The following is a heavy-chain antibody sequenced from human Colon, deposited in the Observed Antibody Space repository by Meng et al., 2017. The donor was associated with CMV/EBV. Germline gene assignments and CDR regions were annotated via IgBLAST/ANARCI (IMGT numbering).Heavy chain of an antibody. CDR2: IYWDDDN. CDR1: GFSLRTPEVG. CDR3: AHGRGWLTDY. D-gene: IGHD6-19*01. J-gene: IGHJ4*02. V-gene: IGHV2-5*02. Sequence: QLTLKESGPPLVNPPPTPTLTCTFSGFSLRTPEVGVHWIRQPPGKALEWLALIYWDDDNQFRPSLKNRITITKDTSKNQVVLTMTNMDPVDTATYYCAHGRGWLTDYWGQGTLVTVSS.